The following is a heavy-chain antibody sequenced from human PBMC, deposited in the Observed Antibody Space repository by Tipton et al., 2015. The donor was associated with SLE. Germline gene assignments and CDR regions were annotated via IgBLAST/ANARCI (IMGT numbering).Heavy chain of an antibody. CDR2: INHSGST. Sequence: TLSLTCAVYGGSFSGYYWSWIRQPPGKGLEWIGEINHSGSTNYNPSLKSRVAISVDTSKNQFSLKLSSVTAADTAVYYCARVKTDSVWGSSNDAFDIWGQGTMVTVSS. CDR1: GGSFSGYY. D-gene: IGHD3-16*01. V-gene: IGHV4-34*01. CDR3: ARVKTDSVWGSSNDAFDI. J-gene: IGHJ3*02.